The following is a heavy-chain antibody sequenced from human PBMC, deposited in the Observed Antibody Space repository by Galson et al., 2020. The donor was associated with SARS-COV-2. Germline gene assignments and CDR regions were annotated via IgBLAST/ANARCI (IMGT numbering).Heavy chain of an antibody. Sequence: GGSLRLSCAASGFTFDDYAMHWVRQAPGKGLEWVSGISWNSGSIGYADSVKGRFTISRDNAKNSLYLQMNSLRAEDTALYYCAKGEWFGELLTLFDYWGQGTLVTVSS. CDR2: ISWNSGSI. J-gene: IGHJ4*02. CDR1: GFTFDDYA. CDR3: AKGEWFGELLTLFDY. D-gene: IGHD3-10*01. V-gene: IGHV3-9*01.